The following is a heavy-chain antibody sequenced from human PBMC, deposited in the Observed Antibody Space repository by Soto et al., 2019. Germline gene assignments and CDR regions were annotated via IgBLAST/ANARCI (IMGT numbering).Heavy chain of an antibody. J-gene: IGHJ6*02. CDR2: IIPIFGTA. D-gene: IGHD3-10*01. CDR3: ARGSQSRSPDDSGSKSYYPIYYNYGMHV. V-gene: IGHV1-69*01. Sequence: QVQLVQSGAEVKKPGSSVKVSCKASGGTFSSYAISWVRQAPGQGLEWMGGIIPIFGTANYAQKFQGRVTITADESQQTGYKEMSNLRSADTAVDYCARGSQSRSPDDSGSKSYYPIYYNYGMHVWGQGTTVTASS. CDR1: GGTFSSYA.